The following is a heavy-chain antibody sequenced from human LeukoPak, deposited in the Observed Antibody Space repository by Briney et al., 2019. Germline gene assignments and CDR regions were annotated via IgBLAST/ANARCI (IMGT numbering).Heavy chain of an antibody. J-gene: IGHJ4*02. CDR3: TVLQIKGNWYIDY. D-gene: IGHD6-13*01. Sequence: PGGSLRLSCAASGFTFSNAWMSWVRQAPGKGLEWVGRIKSKTDGGSTEYAAPVRGRFTISRDDSKNTLSLQLNSLRTEDTAVYYCTVLQIKGNWYIDYWGQGSLVTVSS. CDR1: GFTFSNAW. CDR2: IKSKTDGGST. V-gene: IGHV3-15*01.